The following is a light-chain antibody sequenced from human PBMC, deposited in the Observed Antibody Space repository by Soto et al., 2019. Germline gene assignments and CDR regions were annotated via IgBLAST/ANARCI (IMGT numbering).Light chain of an antibody. J-gene: IGKJ5*01. Sequence: EIVLTQSPGTLSLSPGERATLSCRASQSVSRSYLAWYQQKPGQAPRRLIYASSSRATGIPDRFSGSGSGTDFTLTISRLESGDFAVYYCQQFGTSLPITFGQGTRLEIK. CDR2: ASS. CDR3: QQFGTSLPIT. CDR1: QSVSRSY. V-gene: IGKV3-20*01.